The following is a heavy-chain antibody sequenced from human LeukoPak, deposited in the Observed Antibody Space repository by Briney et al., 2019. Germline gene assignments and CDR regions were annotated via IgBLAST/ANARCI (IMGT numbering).Heavy chain of an antibody. J-gene: IGHJ4*02. Sequence: ASVKVSSKASVYTFTSYGISCVRQAPGQELEWIGWISAYNGNTNYAQKLQGRVTITTDTSTSTAYMELRSLRSDDTAVHYCARVRTYGSGSSVYWGQGTLVTVSS. CDR3: ARVRTYGSGSSVY. CDR1: VYTFTSYG. CDR2: ISAYNGNT. D-gene: IGHD3-10*01. V-gene: IGHV1-18*01.